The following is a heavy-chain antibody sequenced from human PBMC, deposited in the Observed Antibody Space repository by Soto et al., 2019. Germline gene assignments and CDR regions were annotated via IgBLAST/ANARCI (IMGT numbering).Heavy chain of an antibody. CDR2: ISAYNGNT. J-gene: IGHJ4*02. V-gene: IGHV1-18*01. CDR3: ARVSPSSRASEP. Sequence: QVQLVQSGAEVKKPGASVRVSCKASGYTFTSYGISWVRQAPGQGLEWMGWISAYNGNTNYAQSLQGRVTMTTDTSTTTAYIELRSLKSDDTAVYYCARVSPSSRASEPWGQGTLVTVS. CDR1: GYTFTSYG. D-gene: IGHD2-21*01.